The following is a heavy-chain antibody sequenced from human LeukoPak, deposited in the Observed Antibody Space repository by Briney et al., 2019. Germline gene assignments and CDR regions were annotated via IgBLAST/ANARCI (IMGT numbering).Heavy chain of an antibody. CDR1: GGSISSSRYY. CDR2: LYYSGNT. CDR3: VAGRGDYMDV. D-gene: IGHD6-19*01. Sequence: SETLSLTCTVSGGSISSSRYYGGWIRQPPGKGLEWIGSLYYSGNTYYNPSLKSRVTISVDTSKNQFSLKLSSVTAADTAVYLAVAGRGDYMDVWGKGITVTISS. V-gene: IGHV4-39*01. J-gene: IGHJ6*03.